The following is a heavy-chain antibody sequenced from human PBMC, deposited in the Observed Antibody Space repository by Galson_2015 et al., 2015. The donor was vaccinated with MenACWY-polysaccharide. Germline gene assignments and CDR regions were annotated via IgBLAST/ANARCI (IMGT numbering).Heavy chain of an antibody. Sequence: SLRLSCAASGFTFSSYGMHWVRQAPGKGLEWVAVISYDGSNKYYADSVKGRFTISRDNSKNTLYLQMNSLRAEDTAVYYCAKDPGPYSGGDCCQFDYWGQRTRVTVAS. CDR3: AKDPGPYSGGDCCQFDY. J-gene: IGHJ4*02. CDR2: ISYDGSNK. V-gene: IGHV3-30*18. CDR1: GFTFSSYG. D-gene: IGHD2-21*01.